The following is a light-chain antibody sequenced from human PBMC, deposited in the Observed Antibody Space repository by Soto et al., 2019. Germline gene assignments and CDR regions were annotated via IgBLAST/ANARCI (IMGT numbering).Light chain of an antibody. CDR1: QGISTW. V-gene: IGKV1D-16*01. J-gene: IGKJ4*01. CDR2: GAS. CDR3: QQYNTYPPT. Sequence: DIQMTQSPSSLAASVGDRVNITCRASQGISTWLAWYQQRPEKAPKSLIYGASSLQSGVPSRFSGSGSGTDFTLTIISLQPEDFATYYCQQYNTYPPTFGGGTKVEIK.